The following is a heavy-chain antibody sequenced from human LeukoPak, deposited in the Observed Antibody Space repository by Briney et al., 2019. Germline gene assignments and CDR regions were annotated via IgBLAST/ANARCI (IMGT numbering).Heavy chain of an antibody. V-gene: IGHV1-3*01. CDR3: AREFLWFGELPAFDY. Sequence: ASVKVSCKASGYTFTNYAMHWVRQAPGQRLEWMGWINEGNGNTKYSQNFQGRVTITRDTSASTAYMELSSLSSEDTAVYYCAREFLWFGELPAFDYWGQGTLVTVSS. J-gene: IGHJ4*02. CDR1: GYTFTNYA. CDR2: INEGNGNT. D-gene: IGHD3-10*01.